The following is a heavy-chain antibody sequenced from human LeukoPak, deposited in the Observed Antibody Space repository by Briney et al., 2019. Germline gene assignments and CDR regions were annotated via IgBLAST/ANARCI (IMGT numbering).Heavy chain of an antibody. D-gene: IGHD3-10*01. CDR3: ARGVWFGVLSPYFDY. J-gene: IGHJ4*02. CDR2: IYYSGST. CDR1: GGSISSSSYY. V-gene: IGHV4-39*07. Sequence: SETLSLTCTVSGGSISSSSYYWGWIRQPPGKGLEWIGNIYYSGSTYYNPSLKSRVTISVDKSKNQFSLKLSSVTAADTAVYYCARGVWFGVLSPYFDYWGQGTLVTVSS.